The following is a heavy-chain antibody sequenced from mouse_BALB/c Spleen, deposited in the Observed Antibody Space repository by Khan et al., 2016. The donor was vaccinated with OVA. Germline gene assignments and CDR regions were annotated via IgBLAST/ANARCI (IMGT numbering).Heavy chain of an antibody. Sequence: EVQLQESGPGLVKPSQSLSLTCSVTGYSITSGYFWNWIRQFPGNKLEWMGYIRYDGNSNYYPSLKNRISISRDTSKNQFFLKLNSVTPEDTATYYCARGGSSGPAWFTNWGQGTLVTVSA. CDR1: GYSITSGYF. D-gene: IGHD3-1*01. CDR3: ARGGSSGPAWFTN. J-gene: IGHJ3*01. V-gene: IGHV3-6*02. CDR2: IRYDGNS.